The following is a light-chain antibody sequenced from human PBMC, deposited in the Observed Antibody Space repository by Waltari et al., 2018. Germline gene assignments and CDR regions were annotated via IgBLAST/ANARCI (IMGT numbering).Light chain of an antibody. CDR3: QQSYTTPPT. J-gene: IGKJ1*01. CDR1: QTISSS. CDR2: AAS. V-gene: IGKV1-39*01. Sequence: DIQMTQSPSSLSASVGDRVTITCRASQTISSSLNWYQHTPGKAPKLLIYAASSLQSGVPSRFSGSGSGTDFTLTISSLQPEEFATYYCQQSYTTPPTFGQGTKVEIK.